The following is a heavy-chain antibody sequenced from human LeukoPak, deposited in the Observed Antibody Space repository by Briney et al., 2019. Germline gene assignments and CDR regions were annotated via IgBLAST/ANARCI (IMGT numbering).Heavy chain of an antibody. CDR1: GGSISSGDYY. V-gene: IGHV4-30-4*01. CDR3: ARGWGYCSGGSCYSTPYPRYFDY. Sequence: SETLSLTCTVSGGSISSGDYYWSWIRRPPGKGLEWIGYIYYSGSTYYNPSLKSRVTISVDTSKNQFSLKLSSVTAADTAVYYCARGWGYCSGGSCYSTPYPRYFDYWGQGTLVTVSS. CDR2: IYYSGST. D-gene: IGHD2-15*01. J-gene: IGHJ4*02.